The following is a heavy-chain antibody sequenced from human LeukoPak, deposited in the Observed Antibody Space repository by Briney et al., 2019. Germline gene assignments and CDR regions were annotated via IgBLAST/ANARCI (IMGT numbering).Heavy chain of an antibody. J-gene: IGHJ1*01. V-gene: IGHV4-34*01. CDR2: INHSGST. CDR3: AIAYPRSSSGWYFYFQH. Sequence: SETLSLTCAVYGGSFSGYYWSWIRQPPGKGLEWIGEINHSGSTNYNPSLKSRVTISVDTSKNQFSLKLSSVTAADTAVYYCAIAYPRSSSGWYFYFQHWGQGTLVTVSS. D-gene: IGHD6-19*01. CDR1: GGSFSGYY.